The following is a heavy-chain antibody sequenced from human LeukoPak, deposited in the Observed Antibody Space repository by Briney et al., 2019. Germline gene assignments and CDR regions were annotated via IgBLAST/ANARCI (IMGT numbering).Heavy chain of an antibody. CDR3: SRQVAYSYGSAPSGY. CDR1: GFTFSGSA. V-gene: IGHV3-73*01. CDR2: IRTKANSYAT. J-gene: IGHJ4*02. D-gene: IGHD5-18*01. Sequence: PGGSLRLSCAASGFTFSGSAMHWVRQASGQGLEWVGRIRTKANSYATEYTASVKGRFTISRDDSKSTAYLQMNSLKTEDTAVYYCSRQVAYSYGSAPSGYWGQGTLVTVSS.